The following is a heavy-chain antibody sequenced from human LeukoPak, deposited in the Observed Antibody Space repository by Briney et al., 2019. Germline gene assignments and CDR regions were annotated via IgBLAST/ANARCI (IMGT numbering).Heavy chain of an antibody. CDR2: IIVSGGTT. CDR1: GCPFSNYA. D-gene: IGHD6-19*01. J-gene: IGHJ4*02. Sequence: GSLRLSCAASGCPFSNYAMGWVRQAPGKGLEWVSGIIVSGGTTYYADSVKGRFTISRDNSQNTLYLPMNSLRADDTASYFCAKDLGHSSYIYFDYWGQGTLVTVSS. CDR3: AKDLGHSSYIYFDY. V-gene: IGHV3-23*01.